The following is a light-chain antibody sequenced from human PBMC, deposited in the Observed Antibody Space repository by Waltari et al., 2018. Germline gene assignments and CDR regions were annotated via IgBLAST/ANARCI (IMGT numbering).Light chain of an antibody. V-gene: IGKV3-20*01. CDR2: CTS. Sequence: ELVLTQSPGPLSLSPGERATLSCRASQSVTSISLTLYQQKLGPAPRLLLSCTSSRATAIPDRFSGSGSGTDFTHTISRLEAEDFAVYYCQQYDGEVVTFGGGTKV. CDR1: QSVTSIS. J-gene: IGKJ4*01. CDR3: QQYDGEVVT.